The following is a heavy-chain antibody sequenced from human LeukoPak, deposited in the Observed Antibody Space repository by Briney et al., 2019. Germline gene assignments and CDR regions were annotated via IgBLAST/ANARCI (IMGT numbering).Heavy chain of an antibody. V-gene: IGHV4-34*01. Sequence: SETLSLTCAVYGGSFSGYYWSWIRQPPGKGLEWIGEINHSGSTNYNPSLKSRVTISVDTSKNQFSLKLSSVTAADTAVYYCARFTLNYYYGMDVRGKGTTVTVSS. CDR1: GGSFSGYY. CDR2: INHSGST. CDR3: ARFTLNYYYGMDV. J-gene: IGHJ6*04.